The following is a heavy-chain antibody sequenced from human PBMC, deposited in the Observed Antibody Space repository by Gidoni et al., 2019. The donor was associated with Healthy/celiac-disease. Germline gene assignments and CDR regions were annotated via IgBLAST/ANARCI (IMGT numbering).Heavy chain of an antibody. CDR2: ISGSGGST. CDR3: AKDLPDIVLMVYAIPGSFDY. Sequence: EVQLLESGGGLVQPGGSLRLSCAASVSTFSSYAIAWVRQAPGKGLEWVSAISGSGGSTYYADSVKGRFTISRDNSKNTLYLQMNSLRAEDTAVYYCAKDLPDIVLMVYAIPGSFDYWGQGTLVTVSS. D-gene: IGHD2-8*01. CDR1: VSTFSSYA. J-gene: IGHJ4*02. V-gene: IGHV3-23*01.